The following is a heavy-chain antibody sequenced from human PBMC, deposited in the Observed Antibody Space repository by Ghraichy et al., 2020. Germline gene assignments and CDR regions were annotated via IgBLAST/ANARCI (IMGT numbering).Heavy chain of an antibody. J-gene: IGHJ3*02. V-gene: IGHV3-33*01. CDR1: GFTFSSYG. Sequence: GESLNISCAASGFTFSSYGMHWVRQAPGKGLEWVAVIWYDGSNKYYADSVKGRFTISRDNSKNTLYLQMNSLRAEDTAVYYCACGTTNGANDAFDIWGQGTMVTVSS. CDR3: ACGTTNGANDAFDI. CDR2: IWYDGSNK. D-gene: IGHD4/OR15-4a*01.